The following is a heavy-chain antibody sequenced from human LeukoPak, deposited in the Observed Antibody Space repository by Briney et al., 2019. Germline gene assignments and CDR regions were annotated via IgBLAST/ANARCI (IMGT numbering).Heavy chain of an antibody. D-gene: IGHD1-1*01. CDR1: GXTISSNY. J-gene: IGHJ4*02. CDR3: ARDYLYNSPFDY. Sequence: GGSLRLSCAASGXTISSNYMSWVRQAPGKGLEWVSVIYSGGSTYYADSVKGRFTISRHNSKNTLYLQMNSLRAEDTPVYYCARDYLYNSPFDYWGQGTLVTVSS. V-gene: IGHV3-53*04. CDR2: IYSGGST.